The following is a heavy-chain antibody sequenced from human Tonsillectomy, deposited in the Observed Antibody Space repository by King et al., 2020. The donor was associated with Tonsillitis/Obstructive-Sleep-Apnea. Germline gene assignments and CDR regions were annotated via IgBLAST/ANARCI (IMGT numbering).Heavy chain of an antibody. CDR3: ARDGQSMGGMDV. CDR1: GFTFSSYS. V-gene: IGHV3-21*01. Sequence: QLVQSGGGLVKPGGSLRLSCAASGFTFSSYSMNWVRQAPGKGLEWVSSISSSSSYIYYADSVKGRFTISRDNAKNSLYLQMNSLRAEDTAVYYCARDGQSMGGMDVWGKGTTVTVSS. D-gene: IGHD3-16*01. J-gene: IGHJ6*03. CDR2: ISSSSSYI.